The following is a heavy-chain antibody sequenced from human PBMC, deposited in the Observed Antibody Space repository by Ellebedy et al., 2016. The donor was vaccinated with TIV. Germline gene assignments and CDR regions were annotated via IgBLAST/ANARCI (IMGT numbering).Heavy chain of an antibody. CDR1: GGSISSYY. CDR2: IYYSVST. D-gene: IGHD3-9*01. Sequence: SETLSLTCTVSGGSISSYYWSWIRQPPGKGLDWIGHIYYSVSTNYNPSLESRVTISVDTSTNHFSLKLTSGTAADTAVYFCARYVSYVDTPDHIDYYFDSWGQGTLVTVSS. V-gene: IGHV4-59*08. J-gene: IGHJ4*02. CDR3: ARYVSYVDTPDHIDYYFDS.